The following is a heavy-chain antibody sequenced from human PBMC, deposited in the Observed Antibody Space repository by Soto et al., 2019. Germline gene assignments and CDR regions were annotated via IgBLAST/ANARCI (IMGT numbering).Heavy chain of an antibody. Sequence: EVHLLQSGGGLVQPGGSLRLSCAASGFTFSNSVMSWVRQAPGKGLEWVSTIAGKTYYSDSVKGRFTISSDNSQSTLYLQMNSLRAEDTAVYYCARKTDVPTGMLDYWGQGTLVTVSS. CDR3: ARKTDVPTGMLDY. CDR2: IAGKT. CDR1: GFTFSNSV. V-gene: IGHV3-23*01. J-gene: IGHJ4*02. D-gene: IGHD2-2*01.